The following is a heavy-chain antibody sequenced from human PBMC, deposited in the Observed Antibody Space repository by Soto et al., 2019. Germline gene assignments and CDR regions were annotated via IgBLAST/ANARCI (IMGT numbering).Heavy chain of an antibody. D-gene: IGHD6-13*01. Sequence: TISLTCVISGDSVSGNSASWNWIRQSPSKGLEWLGRTYYRSKWYNDYAESVKSRIIINADTSKNQFSLQLKSVTAEDTAVYYCARGPPAAGTDFDYWGQGSLVTVSS. CDR1: GDSVSGNSAS. CDR3: ARGPPAAGTDFDY. V-gene: IGHV6-1*01. J-gene: IGHJ4*02. CDR2: TYYRSKWYN.